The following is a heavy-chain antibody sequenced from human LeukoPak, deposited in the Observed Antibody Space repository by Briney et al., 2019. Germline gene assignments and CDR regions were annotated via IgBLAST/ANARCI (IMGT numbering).Heavy chain of an antibody. J-gene: IGHJ5*02. CDR2: INHSGST. V-gene: IGHV4-34*01. Sequence: SETLSLTCAVYGGPFSGYYWSWIRQPPGKGLEWIGEINHSGSTNYNPSLKSRVTMSVDTSKNQFSLKLSSVTAADTAVYYCARGPTTVTRLNWFDPWGQGTLVTVSS. D-gene: IGHD4-17*01. CDR1: GGPFSGYY. CDR3: ARGPTTVTRLNWFDP.